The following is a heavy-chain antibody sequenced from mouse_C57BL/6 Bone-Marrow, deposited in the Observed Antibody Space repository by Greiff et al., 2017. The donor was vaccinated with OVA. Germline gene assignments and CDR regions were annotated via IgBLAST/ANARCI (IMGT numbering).Heavy chain of an antibody. J-gene: IGHJ4*01. Sequence: VKLQQPGAELVKPGASVKLSCKASGYTFTSYWMHWVKQRPGQGLEWIGMIHPNSGSTNYNEKFKSKATLTVDKSSSTAYMQLSSLTSEDSAVYYCARYYYGSLYAMDYWGQGTSVTVSS. CDR2: IHPNSGST. V-gene: IGHV1-64*01. CDR1: GYTFTSYW. CDR3: ARYYYGSLYAMDY. D-gene: IGHD1-1*01.